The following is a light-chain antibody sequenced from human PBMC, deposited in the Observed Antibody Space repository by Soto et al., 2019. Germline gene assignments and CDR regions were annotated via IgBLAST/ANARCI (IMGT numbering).Light chain of an antibody. CDR2: EGS. CDR3: LSYAGSYIYV. J-gene: IGLJ1*01. Sequence: QSALTQPASVSGSPGQSITISCTGTSSDVGSYNLVSWFQQHAGKAPKLMIFEGSKRPSGVSNRFSASKSGNTASLTISGLQAEDEADYYCLSYAGSYIYVFGTGTKVTVL. CDR1: SSDVGSYNL. V-gene: IGLV2-14*02.